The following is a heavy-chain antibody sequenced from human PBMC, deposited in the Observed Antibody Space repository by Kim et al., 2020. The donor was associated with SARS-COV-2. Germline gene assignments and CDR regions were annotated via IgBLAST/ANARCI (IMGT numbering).Heavy chain of an antibody. CDR2: IDCDGRTV. CDR3: TRGEISASGLVY. Sequence: GGSLRLSCAASGFTFSSSWMHWVRQAPGKGLFWVSRIDCDGRTVNYGDSVKGRFTVSRDNARNTMYLQMNSLRAEDSALYYCTRGEISASGLVYWGQGALVTVSS. CDR1: GFTFSSSW. J-gene: IGHJ4*02. V-gene: IGHV3-74*01. D-gene: IGHD3-16*02.